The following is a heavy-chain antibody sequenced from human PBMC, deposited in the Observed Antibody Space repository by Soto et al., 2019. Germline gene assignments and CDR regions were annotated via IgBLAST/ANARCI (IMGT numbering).Heavy chain of an antibody. J-gene: IGHJ3*02. CDR1: GFTFSSYA. D-gene: IGHD6-19*01. V-gene: IGHV3-30-3*01. CDR2: ISYDGSNK. CDR3: TVAGTSAFDI. Sequence: GGSLRLSCAASGFTFSSYAMHWVRQAPGKGLEWVAVISYDGSNKYYADSVKGRFTISRDNSKNTLYLQMNSLRAEDTAVYYCTVAGTSAFDIWGQGTMVTVSS.